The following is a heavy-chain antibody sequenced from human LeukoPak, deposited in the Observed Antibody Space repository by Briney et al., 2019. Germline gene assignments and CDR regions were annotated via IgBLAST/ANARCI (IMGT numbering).Heavy chain of an antibody. J-gene: IGHJ6*02. V-gene: IGHV1-2*02. CDR1: GYTFTGYY. Sequence: ASVKVSCKASGYTFTGYYMHWVRQAPGQGLEWMGWINPNSGGTNYAQKFQGRVTMTRDTSISTAYMELSRLRPDDTAVYYCARGLHYDILTVYYYYGMDVWGQGTTVTVSS. D-gene: IGHD3-9*01. CDR3: ARGLHYDILTVYYYYGMDV. CDR2: INPNSGGT.